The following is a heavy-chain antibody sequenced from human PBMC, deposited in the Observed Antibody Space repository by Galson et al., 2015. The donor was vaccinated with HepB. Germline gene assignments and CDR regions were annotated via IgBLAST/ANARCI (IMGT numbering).Heavy chain of an antibody. J-gene: IGHJ4*02. V-gene: IGHV1-69*10. D-gene: IGHD3-10*01. CDR3: STDSGRSLRESGRAYHFDS. CDR2: IIPVLGIT. CDR1: GGTFSSYS. Sequence: QSGAEVKKPGASVKVSCKASGGTFSSYSVSWVRQAPGQGLEWMGGIIPVLGITNYAQKFQGRVTISADKSTSTAYMELSSLTSEDTAIYYCSTDSGRSLRESGRAYHFDSWRQGLLLTVSS.